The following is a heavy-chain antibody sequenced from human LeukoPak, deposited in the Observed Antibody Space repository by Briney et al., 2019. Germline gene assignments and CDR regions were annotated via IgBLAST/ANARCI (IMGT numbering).Heavy chain of an antibody. Sequence: PSETLSLTCTVSGDSISRYYWSWIRQPPGKGLEWIGYIYYSGSINYNPSLKSRVTISVDTSKNHFSLKLSSVTAADTAVYYCARAGQGDFWSGLMYFDYWGQGTLVTVSP. CDR1: GDSISRYY. D-gene: IGHD3-3*01. CDR3: ARAGQGDFWSGLMYFDY. CDR2: IYYSGSI. V-gene: IGHV4-59*01. J-gene: IGHJ4*02.